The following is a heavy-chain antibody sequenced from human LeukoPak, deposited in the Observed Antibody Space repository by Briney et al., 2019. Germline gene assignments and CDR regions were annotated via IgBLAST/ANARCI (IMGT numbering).Heavy chain of an antibody. CDR2: ISYDGSNK. CDR1: GFTFSSYA. Sequence: GGSLRLSCAASGFTFSSYAMHWVRQAPGKGLEWVAVISYDGSNKYYADSVKGRFTISRDNSKNTLYLQMNSLRAEDTAVYYCARDGGSEIYYYYMDVWGKGTTVTVSS. V-gene: IGHV3-30*04. D-gene: IGHD1-26*01. J-gene: IGHJ6*03. CDR3: ARDGGSEIYYYYMDV.